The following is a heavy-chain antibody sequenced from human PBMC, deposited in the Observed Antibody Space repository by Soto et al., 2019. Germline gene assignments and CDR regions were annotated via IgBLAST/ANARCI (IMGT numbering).Heavy chain of an antibody. CDR2: INPNSGGT. D-gene: IGHD3-9*01. Sequence: GASVKVSCKASGYTFTGYYMHWVRQAPGQGLEWMGWINPNSGGTNYAQKFQGWVTMTRDTSISTAYMELSRLRSDDTAVYYCARDSGYDILTGYPDAFDIWGQGTMVTVSS. V-gene: IGHV1-2*04. CDR3: ARDSGYDILTGYPDAFDI. J-gene: IGHJ3*02. CDR1: GYTFTGYY.